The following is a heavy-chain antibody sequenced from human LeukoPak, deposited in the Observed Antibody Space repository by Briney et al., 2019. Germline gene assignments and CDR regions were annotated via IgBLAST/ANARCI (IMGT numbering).Heavy chain of an antibody. V-gene: IGHV3-33*03. CDR1: GFSFSRYG. D-gene: IGHD3-16*01. Sequence: PGRSLRLSCAASGFSFSRYGMHWVRQAPGEGLEWVGVIWYDGTKQYYADSVKGRFTISRDNAKNSLYLQMNSLRAEDTVVYYCAKRWGSVSGQRYFDNWGQGTLVTVSS. J-gene: IGHJ4*02. CDR2: IWYDGTKQ. CDR3: AKRWGSVSGQRYFDN.